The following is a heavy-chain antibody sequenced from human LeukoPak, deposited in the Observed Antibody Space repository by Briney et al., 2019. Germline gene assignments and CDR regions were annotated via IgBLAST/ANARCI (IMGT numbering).Heavy chain of an antibody. CDR3: TREQDREASATVVGDY. V-gene: IGHV3-48*03. J-gene: IGHJ4*02. CDR1: GFTFSRFE. CDR2: ISTGTYI. D-gene: IGHD4-23*01. Sequence: GGSLRLSCAASGFTFSRFEMNWVRQAPGKGLEWISHISTGTYIAYTDSVKGRFTISRDNAKNSLFLQMNSLRAEDTAVYYCTREQDREASATVVGDYWGQGTLVTVSS.